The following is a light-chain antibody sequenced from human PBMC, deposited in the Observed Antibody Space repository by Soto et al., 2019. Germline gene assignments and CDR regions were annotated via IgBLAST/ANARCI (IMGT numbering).Light chain of an antibody. V-gene: IGKV3-20*01. CDR1: QSVTSNY. CDR3: QHYGSSPWT. J-gene: IGKJ1*01. Sequence: EMVLTQSPGTLSLSPGERATLPCRASQSVTSNYLAWYQQKPGQAPRLLVNGASSRATGIPDRFSGSGSGTDFTLTISRLEPEDFAVYYCQHYGSSPWTFGQGTKVEIK. CDR2: GAS.